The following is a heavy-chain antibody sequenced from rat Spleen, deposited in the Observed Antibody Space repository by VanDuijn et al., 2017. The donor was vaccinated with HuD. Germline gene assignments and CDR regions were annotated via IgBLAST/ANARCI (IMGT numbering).Heavy chain of an antibody. V-gene: IGHV5-25*01. CDR1: GFTFSNYY. D-gene: IGHD1-6*01. J-gene: IGHJ2*01. Sequence: EVQLVESGGGLVQPGRSMKLSCAASGFTFSNYYMAWLRQGPTKGLEWVTSISTGGGNTYYRDSVKGRFTISRDNAKSTLFLQMDSLRSEDTATYYCARPYLYYGLLDSTYFDYWGQGVMVTVSS. CDR2: ISTGGGNT. CDR3: ARPYLYYGLLDSTYFDY.